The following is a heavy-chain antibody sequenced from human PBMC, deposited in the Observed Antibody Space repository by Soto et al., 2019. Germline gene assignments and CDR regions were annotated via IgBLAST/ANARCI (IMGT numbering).Heavy chain of an antibody. Sequence: SETWSLTCAVYGGSFRGYYWSWIRQPPGKGLEWIGEINHSGSTKYNPSLKSRVTISVDTSKNQFSLKLSSVTAAETAVYYCARAPGYCSGGSCHHIKWFDPLGQGTLVTVS. J-gene: IGHJ5*02. V-gene: IGHV4-34*01. CDR3: ARAPGYCSGGSCHHIKWFDP. CDR1: GGSFRGYY. D-gene: IGHD2-15*01. CDR2: INHSGST.